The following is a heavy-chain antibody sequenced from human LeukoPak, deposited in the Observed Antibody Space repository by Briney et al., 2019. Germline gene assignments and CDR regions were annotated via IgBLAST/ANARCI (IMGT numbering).Heavy chain of an antibody. J-gene: IGHJ3*02. CDR3: ASLMMVLVMATAMEAFDI. Sequence: SVKVSCKASGGTFSSYAISWVRQAPGQGLEWMGRIIPIFGTANYAQKFQGRVTITTDESTSTAYMELSSLRSEDTAVYYCASLMMVLVMATAMEAFDIWGQGTMVTVSS. CDR1: GGTFSSYA. V-gene: IGHV1-69*05. D-gene: IGHD2-21*01. CDR2: IIPIFGTA.